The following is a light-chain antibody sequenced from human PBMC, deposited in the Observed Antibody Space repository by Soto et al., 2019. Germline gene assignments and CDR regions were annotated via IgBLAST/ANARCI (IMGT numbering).Light chain of an antibody. CDR3: HQFGSSPLDT. CDR2: RAS. Sequence: EIVLTQSPGTLSLSPGERATLSCRASQTISSSVLAWYQQKPGQAPRLLIYRASRRAPGIPDRFSGSRSWTAFPLAISRLEPVDLSVYYCHQFGSSPLDTFVPGTKVEIK. V-gene: IGKV3-20*01. CDR1: QTISSSV. J-gene: IGKJ3*01.